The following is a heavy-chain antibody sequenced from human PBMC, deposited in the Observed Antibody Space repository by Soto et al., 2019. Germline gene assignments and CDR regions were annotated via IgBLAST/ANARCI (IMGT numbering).Heavy chain of an antibody. Sequence: SETLSLTCTVSGGSISSSSYYWGWIRQPPGKGLEWIGSIYYSGSTYYNPSLKSRVTISVDTSKNQFSLKLSSVTAADTAVYYCARHVGVTMVRGVINVGYFDDWGQGTLVTVSS. CDR2: IYYSGST. J-gene: IGHJ4*02. CDR3: ARHVGVTMVRGVINVGYFDD. CDR1: GGSISSSSYY. D-gene: IGHD3-10*01. V-gene: IGHV4-39*01.